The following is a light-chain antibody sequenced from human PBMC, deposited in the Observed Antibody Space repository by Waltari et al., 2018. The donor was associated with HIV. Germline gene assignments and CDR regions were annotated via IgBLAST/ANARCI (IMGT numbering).Light chain of an antibody. J-gene: IGLJ2*01. CDR3: AVWGDSLNGPV. Sequence: QSVLTQPPSASGTPGQRVTISCSGSSSTTGSNTVNWYQQLPGTAPKPLIYSNNQRPSGFPDRFSGSKSGTSASLAISGLQSEDEADYYCAVWGDSLNGPVFGGGTKLTVL. CDR2: SNN. CDR1: SSTTGSNT. V-gene: IGLV1-44*01.